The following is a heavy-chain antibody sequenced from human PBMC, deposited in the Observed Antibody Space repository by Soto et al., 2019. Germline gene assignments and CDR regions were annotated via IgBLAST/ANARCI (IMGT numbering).Heavy chain of an antibody. Sequence: QVQLQESGPGLVKPSETLSLTCTVSGASISGFYWCWIRTSAGKGLEWIGRIYATGTTDNNPSLKSRVMTSVDTPKKHFSLKLRSVTAADTAVYYCVRDGTKTLRDWFDPWGQGISVTVSS. V-gene: IGHV4-4*07. D-gene: IGHD1-1*01. CDR2: IYATGTT. CDR3: VRDGTKTLRDWFDP. CDR1: GASISGFY. J-gene: IGHJ5*02.